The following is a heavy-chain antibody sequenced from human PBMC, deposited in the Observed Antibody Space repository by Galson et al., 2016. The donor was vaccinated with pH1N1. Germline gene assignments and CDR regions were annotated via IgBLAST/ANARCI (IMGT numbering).Heavy chain of an antibody. CDR2: IIPILDTT. J-gene: IGHJ6*02. D-gene: IGHD3-10*01. Sequence: QSGAEVKKPGESLKISCKASGGTFSSYAISWVRQAPGQGLEWMGEIIPILDTTNYAQRFQGRVTITADDSTSTAYMELRSLRSEDTAVFYCARYGSGNQDRLDYNYGMDVWGQGTTVTVSS. V-gene: IGHV1-69*01. CDR1: GGTFSSYA. CDR3: ARYGSGNQDRLDYNYGMDV.